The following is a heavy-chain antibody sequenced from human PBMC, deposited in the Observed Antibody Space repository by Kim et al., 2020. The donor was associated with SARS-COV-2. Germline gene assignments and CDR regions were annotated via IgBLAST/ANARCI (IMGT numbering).Heavy chain of an antibody. Sequence: GGSLRLSCAASGFTFSSYSMNWVRQAPGKGLEWVSSISSSSSYIYYADSVKGRFTISRDNAKNSLYLQMNSLRAEDTAVYYCARDWGGFPYYFDYWGQGTLVTVSS. J-gene: IGHJ4*02. CDR3: ARDWGGFPYYFDY. V-gene: IGHV3-21*01. CDR2: ISSSSSYI. CDR1: GFTFSSYS. D-gene: IGHD3-3*01.